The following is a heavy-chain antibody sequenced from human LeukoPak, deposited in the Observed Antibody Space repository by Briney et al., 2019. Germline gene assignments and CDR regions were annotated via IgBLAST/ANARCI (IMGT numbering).Heavy chain of an antibody. CDR1: GYSFTSYW. CDR2: IYPGDSDT. J-gene: IGHJ4*02. Sequence: HGESLKISCKGSGYSFTSYWIGWVRQMPGKGLEWLGIIYPGDSDTRYSPSFQGQVTISADKSISTAYLQWSSLKASDTAMYYCARHVVGDGYKIDYWGQGTLVTVSS. V-gene: IGHV5-51*01. CDR3: ARHVVGDGYKIDY. D-gene: IGHD5-24*01.